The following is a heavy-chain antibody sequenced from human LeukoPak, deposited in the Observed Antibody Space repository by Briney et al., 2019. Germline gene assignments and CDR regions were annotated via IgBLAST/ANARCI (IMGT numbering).Heavy chain of an antibody. J-gene: IGHJ4*02. CDR1: GFTFSSYN. CDR3: AKVAKYYYGSETYYFFEH. Sequence: GGPLRLSCAASGFTFSSYNMNWVRQAPGKGLEWVSSISGSSSYIYYADSVKGRFTVSRDNAKNSLYLQMNSLRVEDTAVYYCAKVAKYYYGSETYYFFEHWGQGTPVTASS. D-gene: IGHD3-10*01. V-gene: IGHV3-21*01. CDR2: ISGSSSYI.